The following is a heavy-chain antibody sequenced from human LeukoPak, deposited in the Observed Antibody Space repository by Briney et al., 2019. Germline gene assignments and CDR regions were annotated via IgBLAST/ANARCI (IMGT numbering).Heavy chain of an antibody. D-gene: IGHD1-14*01. CDR3: AKVIGIKKGLYYFDY. CDR1: GFTFRSYG. Sequence: PGGSLRLSCAASGFTFRSYGMYWVRQAPGKGLECVAFIRYDGSNEYYADSVKGRFTISRDNSKNTLYLQMNSLRAEDTAVYYCAKVIGIKKGLYYFDYWGQGTLVTVSS. J-gene: IGHJ4*02. CDR2: IRYDGSNE. V-gene: IGHV3-30*02.